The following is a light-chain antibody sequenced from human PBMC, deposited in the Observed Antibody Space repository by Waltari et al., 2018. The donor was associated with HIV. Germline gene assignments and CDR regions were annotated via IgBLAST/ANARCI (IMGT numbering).Light chain of an antibody. V-gene: IGKV1-9*01. Sequence: DIQLIQSPSFLSASVGYRVTITFRASQGISSYLAWYQHKPGKAPKLLIYAASTLQRGVPSRFSGSGSGTEFTLTISSLQPEDFATYYCQQLNSYPITFGQGTRLEIK. CDR1: QGISSY. CDR3: QQLNSYPIT. J-gene: IGKJ5*01. CDR2: AAS.